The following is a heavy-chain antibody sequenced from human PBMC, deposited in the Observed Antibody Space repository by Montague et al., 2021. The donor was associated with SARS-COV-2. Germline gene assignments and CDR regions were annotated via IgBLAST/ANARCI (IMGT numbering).Heavy chain of an antibody. Sequence: SLRLSCAASGFTFSNYAMSWVRQAPGKGLEWVSLIYSGGSSTYYADSVKGRLTISRDNSKNTLYLQMNSLRAEDTAVYYCAKDPHYDFWSGYYFHYWGQGTLVTVSS. CDR2: IYSGGSST. J-gene: IGHJ4*02. V-gene: IGHV3-23*03. D-gene: IGHD3-3*01. CDR1: GFTFSNYA. CDR3: AKDPHYDFWSGYYFHY.